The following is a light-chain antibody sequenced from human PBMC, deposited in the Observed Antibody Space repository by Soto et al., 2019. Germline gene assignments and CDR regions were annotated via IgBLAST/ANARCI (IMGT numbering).Light chain of an antibody. CDR3: QQYYGSPRT. CDR1: QSVDSSY. Sequence: EIVLTQSPGTLSLSPGEGVTLSCRASQSVDSSYLAWYQQKPGQAPRLLIYDASSRASGIPDRFTGRGSVTDFTLTISRLEPEDFAVYYCQQYYGSPRTFGQGTKVEI. J-gene: IGKJ1*01. V-gene: IGKV3-20*01. CDR2: DAS.